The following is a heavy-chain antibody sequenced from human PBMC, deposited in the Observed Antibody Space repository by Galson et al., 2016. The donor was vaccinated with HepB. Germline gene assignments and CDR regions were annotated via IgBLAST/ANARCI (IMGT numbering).Heavy chain of an antibody. D-gene: IGHD2-15*01. Sequence: SVKVSCKASGYTFTGYSSHWVRQAPGQGLEWMGWINPKSGDTKYAQKFPGRVTMTRDTSISTAYMELRRLRSDDTAVYYCTRDRGDLGYCTGDRCFGYYYYGMDVWGQGTTVTVSS. CDR1: GYTFTGYS. CDR3: TRDRGDLGYCTGDRCFGYYYYGMDV. CDR2: INPKSGDT. J-gene: IGHJ6*02. V-gene: IGHV1-2*02.